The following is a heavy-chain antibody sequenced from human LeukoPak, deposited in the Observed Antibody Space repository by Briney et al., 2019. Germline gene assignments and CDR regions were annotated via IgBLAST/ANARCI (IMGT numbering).Heavy chain of an antibody. J-gene: IGHJ4*02. CDR1: GGSISSYY. Sequence: PSKTLSLTCTVSGGSISSYYWSWIRQPPGKGLEWIGYIYYSGSTNYNPSLKSRVTISVDTSKNQFSLKLSSVTAADTAVYYCARVFSYYDSSQPFDYWGQGTLVTVSS. D-gene: IGHD3-22*01. CDR2: IYYSGST. V-gene: IGHV4-59*01. CDR3: ARVFSYYDSSQPFDY.